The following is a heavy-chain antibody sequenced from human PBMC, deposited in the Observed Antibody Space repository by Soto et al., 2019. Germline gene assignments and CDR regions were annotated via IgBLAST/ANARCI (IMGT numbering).Heavy chain of an antibody. CDR2: ISGSGDST. CDR3: VRRCSGSYYDY. CDR1: GFTFSSYA. Sequence: EVQLLESGGGLVQPGGSLRLSCAASGFTFSSYAMRWVRQAPGKGLEWVSAISGSGDSTYYADSVKGRFTISRDNSKNTRYLQMNSWRAEEPAQCYCVRRCSGSYYDYWGQGTLVTVSS. J-gene: IGHJ4*02. V-gene: IGHV3-23*01. D-gene: IGHD1-26*01.